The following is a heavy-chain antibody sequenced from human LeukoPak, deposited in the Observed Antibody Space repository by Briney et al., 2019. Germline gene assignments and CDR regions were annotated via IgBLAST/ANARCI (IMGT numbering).Heavy chain of an antibody. D-gene: IGHD6-19*01. J-gene: IGHJ4*02. CDR2: FDPEDGET. V-gene: IGHV1-24*01. Sequence: ASVKVSCKVCGYTLTELSMHWVRQAPGKGLESMGGFDPEDGETIYAQKFQGRVTMTEDTSTDTAYMELSSLRSEDTAVYYCATGVAVAEELDYWGQGTLVTVSS. CDR1: GYTLTELS. CDR3: ATGVAVAEELDY.